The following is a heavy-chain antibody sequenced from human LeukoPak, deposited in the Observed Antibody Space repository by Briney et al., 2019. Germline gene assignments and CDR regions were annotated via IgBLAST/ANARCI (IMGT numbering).Heavy chain of an antibody. CDR3: AHLGSDCSGGSCFAFDI. Sequence: SGPTLVNPTQTLTLTCTFSGFSLSTGGGGVGWIRQPPGKALEWLSLSYWDDDKRYSPSLKSRLTITKDTSKNQVVLTMTNMDPVDTATYYCAHLGSDCSGGSCFAFDIWGQGTMVTVSS. J-gene: IGHJ3*02. D-gene: IGHD2-15*01. CDR2: SYWDDDK. CDR1: GFSLSTGGGG. V-gene: IGHV2-5*02.